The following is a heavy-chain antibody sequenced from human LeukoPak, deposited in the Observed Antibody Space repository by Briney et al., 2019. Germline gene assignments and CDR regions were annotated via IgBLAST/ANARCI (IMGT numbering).Heavy chain of an antibody. CDR1: GYTFTGYY. CDR3: VSYYCRRWYLGY. CDR2: INPNSGGT. V-gene: IGHV1-2*02. Sequence: ASVKVSCKASGYTFTGYYMHWVRQAPGQGLEWLGWINPNSGGTNYAQKFQGRVTMTRDNAISTAYLEMSRLRVDDTAVYYCVSYYCRRWYLGYWGQGTLVSVSS. J-gene: IGHJ4*02. D-gene: IGHD2-15*01.